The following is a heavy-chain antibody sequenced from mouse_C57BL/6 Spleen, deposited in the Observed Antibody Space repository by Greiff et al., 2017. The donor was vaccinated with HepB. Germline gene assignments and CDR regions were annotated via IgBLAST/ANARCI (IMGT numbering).Heavy chain of an antibody. CDR3: ARLLYYGSSLFDY. CDR1: GYAFSSSW. J-gene: IGHJ2*01. Sequence: VQLQQSGPELVKPGASVKISCKASGYAFSSSWMNWVKQRPGKGLEWIGRIYPGDGDTNYNGKFKGKATLTADKSSSTAYMQLRSLTSEDSAVYFCARLLYYGSSLFDYWGQGTTLTVSS. CDR2: IYPGDGDT. V-gene: IGHV1-82*01. D-gene: IGHD1-1*01.